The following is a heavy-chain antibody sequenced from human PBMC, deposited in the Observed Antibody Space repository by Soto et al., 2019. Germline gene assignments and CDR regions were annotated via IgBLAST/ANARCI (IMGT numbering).Heavy chain of an antibody. V-gene: IGHV3-21*05. CDR3: ARDQPGYSYGYGLGY. D-gene: IGHD5-18*01. CDR2: ISSSSSYI. CDR1: GFTFSTYN. Sequence: GGSLRLSCAASGFTFSTYNMNWVRQAPGKGLEWVSYISSSSSYIYYADSVKGRFTISRDNAKNSLYLQMNSLRAEDTAVYYCARDQPGYSYGYGLGYWGQGTLVTVSS. J-gene: IGHJ4*02.